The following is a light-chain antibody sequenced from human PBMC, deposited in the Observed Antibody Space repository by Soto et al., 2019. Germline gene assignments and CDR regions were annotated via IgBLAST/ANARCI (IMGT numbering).Light chain of an antibody. CDR2: HAS. V-gene: IGKV1-5*01. CDR3: QHYNSDST. CDR1: QSISSW. Sequence: DIQMTPSPSALSASVGDRVTITCRASQSISSWLAWYQQKPGKAPKLLIYHASSLESGVPSRFGGSGSGTDFTLTISSLQPDDFATYYCQHYNSDSTFGQGTKVDIK. J-gene: IGKJ1*01.